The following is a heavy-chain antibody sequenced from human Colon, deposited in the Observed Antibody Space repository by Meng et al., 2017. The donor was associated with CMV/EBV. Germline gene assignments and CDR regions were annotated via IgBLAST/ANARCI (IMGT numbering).Heavy chain of an antibody. CDR2: ISDYNANT. D-gene: IGHD3-3*01. J-gene: IGHJ6*02. CDR3: AREGGEGYDFWSGYYTTNYYGMDV. CDR1: GYTFTSYG. Sequence: SVTVSCKASGYTFTSYGISWVRQAPGQGLEWMGWISDYNANTNYAQKFQGRVTMTTDTSTSTAYMERRSLRSDDTAVYYCAREGGEGYDFWSGYYTTNYYGMDVWGQGTTVTVSS. V-gene: IGHV1-18*01.